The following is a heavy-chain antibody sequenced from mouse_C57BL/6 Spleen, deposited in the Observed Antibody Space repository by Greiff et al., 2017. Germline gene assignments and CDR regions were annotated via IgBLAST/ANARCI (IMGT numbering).Heavy chain of an antibody. CDR2: ISDGGSYT. V-gene: IGHV5-4*01. CDR1: GFTFSSYA. J-gene: IGHJ2*01. CDR3: ASDVLDY. Sequence: EVQLVESGGGLVKPGGSLKLSCAASGFTFSSYAMSWVRQTPEKRLEWVATISDGGSYTYYPDNVKGRFTISRDNAKNNLYLQMSHLKSEDTAMYYCASDVLDYWGQGTTLTVSS.